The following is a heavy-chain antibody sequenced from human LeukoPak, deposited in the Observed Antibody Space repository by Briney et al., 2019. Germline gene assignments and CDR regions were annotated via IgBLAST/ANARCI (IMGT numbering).Heavy chain of an antibody. CDR3: AKTDRWLVIANFDY. Sequence: PGGSLRLSCAASGFTFSSYAMSWVRQAPGKGLEWVSAISGSGGSTYYADSVKGGFTISRDNSKNTLYLQMNSLRAEDTAVYYCAKTDRWLVIANFDYWGQGTLVTVSS. CDR1: GFTFSSYA. D-gene: IGHD2-21*01. V-gene: IGHV3-23*01. J-gene: IGHJ4*02. CDR2: ISGSGGST.